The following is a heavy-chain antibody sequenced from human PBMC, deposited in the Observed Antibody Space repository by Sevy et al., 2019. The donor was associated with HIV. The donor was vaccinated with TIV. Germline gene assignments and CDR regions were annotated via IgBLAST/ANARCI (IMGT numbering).Heavy chain of an antibody. D-gene: IGHD3-22*01. J-gene: IGHJ3*02. CDR2: IKSKTDGGTT. Sequence: GSLRLSCAASGFTFSNAWMSWVRQAPGKGLEWVGRIKSKTDGGTTDYAAPVKGRFTISRDDSKNTLYLQMNSLKTEDTAVYYCTPCYYDSSGYYYHDAFDIWGQGTMVTVSS. V-gene: IGHV3-15*01. CDR3: TPCYYDSSGYYYHDAFDI. CDR1: GFTFSNAW.